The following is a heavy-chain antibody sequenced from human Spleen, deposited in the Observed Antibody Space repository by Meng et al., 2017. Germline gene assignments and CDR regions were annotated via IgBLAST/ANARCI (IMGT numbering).Heavy chain of an antibody. CDR1: GFTFSSYW. D-gene: IGHD6-13*01. Sequence: GESLKISCAASGFTFSSYWMSWVRQAPGKGLEWVANIKEDGSEKYYVDSVKGRFTISRDNAKTSLYLQMNSLRADDTGIYYCARDHRPWAAAGDGTVGYWGQGTLVTVSS. J-gene: IGHJ4*02. CDR3: ARDHRPWAAAGDGTVGY. CDR2: IKEDGSEK. V-gene: IGHV3-7*01.